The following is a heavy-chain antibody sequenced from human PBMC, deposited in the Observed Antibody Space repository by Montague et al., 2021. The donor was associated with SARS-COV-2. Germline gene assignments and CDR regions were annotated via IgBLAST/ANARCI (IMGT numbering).Heavy chain of an antibody. V-gene: IGHV4-59*01. CDR3: ARRGVVVIPAVVEYYYGMDV. D-gene: IGHD2-2*01. CDR2: INYSGSA. J-gene: IGHJ6*02. CDR1: GGSISSYY. Sequence: SQTLSLTCTVSGGSISSYYWNWVRQSPGKGLEWIGYINYSGSANSNPSLKSRVTISVDTSKNQLSLNLSSVTAADTAVYYCARRGVVVIPAVVEYYYGMDVWGQGTTVTVSS.